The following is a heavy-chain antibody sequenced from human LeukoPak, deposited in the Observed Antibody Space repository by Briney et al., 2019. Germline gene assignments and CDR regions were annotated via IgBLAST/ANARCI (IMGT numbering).Heavy chain of an antibody. J-gene: IGHJ4*02. CDR3: ARWYYYDSSGYYPFDY. CDR2: IYPGDSDT. V-gene: IGHV5-51*01. Sequence: GESLKISGKGSGYSFTSYWIGWVRQMPGKGLEWMGIIYPGDSDTRYSPSFQGQVTISADKSISTAYLQWSSLKASDTAMYYCARWYYYDSSGYYPFDYWGQGTLVTVSS. CDR1: GYSFTSYW. D-gene: IGHD3-22*01.